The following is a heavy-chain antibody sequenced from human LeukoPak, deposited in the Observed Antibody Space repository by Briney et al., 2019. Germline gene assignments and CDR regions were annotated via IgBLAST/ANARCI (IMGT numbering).Heavy chain of an antibody. CDR2: IYYSGST. V-gene: IGHV4-61*01. Sequence: SETLSLTCTVSGGSINSDCCYWSWIRQPPGKGLEWIGYIYYSGSTNYNPSLKSRVTISVDTSKNQFSLKLSSVTAADTAVYYCARADNAYSSGWYHWGQGTLVTVSS. D-gene: IGHD6-19*01. J-gene: IGHJ5*02. CDR1: GGSINSDCCY. CDR3: ARADNAYSSGWYH.